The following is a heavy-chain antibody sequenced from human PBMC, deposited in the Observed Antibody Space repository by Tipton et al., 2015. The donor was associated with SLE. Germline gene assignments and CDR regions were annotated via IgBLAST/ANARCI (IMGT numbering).Heavy chain of an antibody. CDR2: IYPSGSI. J-gene: IGHJ6*02. CDR3: ATLHSGYDYYYYGMDV. Sequence: TLSLTCTVSGDSISSHYWSWIRQPAGKGLEWIGRIYPSGSINYNPSLKSRVSLSVDTTKNQFSLKLSSVTAADTAVYYCATLHSGYDYYYYGMDVWGQGTTVTVS. CDR1: GDSISSHY. D-gene: IGHD5-12*01. V-gene: IGHV4-4*07.